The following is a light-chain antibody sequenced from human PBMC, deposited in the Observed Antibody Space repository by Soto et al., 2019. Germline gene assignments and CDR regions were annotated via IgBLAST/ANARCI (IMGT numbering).Light chain of an antibody. Sequence: ETVMTQSPATLSVSPGERPTLSCRASQSVSSTFAWYQQKPGQAPKLLIYDASTRANGIPSRFSGSGSGTEFTLTISSLQSEDFAIYYCQKYNTLPYTFGPGTKLDI. J-gene: IGKJ3*01. CDR3: QKYNTLPYT. V-gene: IGKV3-15*01. CDR2: DAS. CDR1: QSVSST.